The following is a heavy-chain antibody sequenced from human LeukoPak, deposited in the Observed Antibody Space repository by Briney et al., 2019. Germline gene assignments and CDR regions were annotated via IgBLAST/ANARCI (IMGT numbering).Heavy chain of an antibody. V-gene: IGHV3-74*01. CDR3: ARVWRSSWNFFDY. CDR2: INSDGSST. D-gene: IGHD6-13*01. CDR1: GFTFSSYW. Sequence: GGSLRLSCAASGFTFSSYWMHWVRQAPGKGLVWVSRINSDGSSTSYADSVKGRFTISRDNAKNTLYLQMNRLRAEGTAVYYCARVWRSSWNFFDYWGQGTLVTVSS. J-gene: IGHJ4*02.